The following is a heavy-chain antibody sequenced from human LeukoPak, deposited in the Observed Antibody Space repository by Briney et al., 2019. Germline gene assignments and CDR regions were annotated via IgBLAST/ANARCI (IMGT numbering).Heavy chain of an antibody. J-gene: IGHJ5*02. D-gene: IGHD3-3*01. CDR3: ARDIPYYDFWSGYRPDWFDP. Sequence: GASVKVSCKASGYTFTSYYMHWVRQAPGQGLEWMGIINPSGGSTSYAQKFQGRVTMTRDTSTSTVYMELSSLRSEDTAVYYCARDIPYYDFWSGYRPDWFDPWGQGTLVTVSS. CDR2: INPSGGST. V-gene: IGHV1-46*01. CDR1: GYTFTSYY.